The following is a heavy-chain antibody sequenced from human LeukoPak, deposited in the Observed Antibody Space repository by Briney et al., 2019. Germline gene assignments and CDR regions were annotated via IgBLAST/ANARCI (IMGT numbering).Heavy chain of an antibody. Sequence: GASVKVSCKASGYTFTGYYMHWVRQAPGQGLEWMGIINPSGGSTSYAQKFQGRVTMTRDMSTSTAYMELRSLRSDDTAVYYCARDACSGGSCYRPFDAFDIWGQGTMVTVSS. CDR2: INPSGGST. CDR3: ARDACSGGSCYRPFDAFDI. D-gene: IGHD2-15*01. J-gene: IGHJ3*02. V-gene: IGHV1-46*01. CDR1: GYTFTGYY.